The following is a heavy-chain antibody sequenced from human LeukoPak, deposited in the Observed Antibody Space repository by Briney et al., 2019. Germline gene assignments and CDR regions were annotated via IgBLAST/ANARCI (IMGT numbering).Heavy chain of an antibody. CDR3: ARASRGIAARTHFDY. CDR1: GFTFRSYA. J-gene: IGHJ4*02. CDR2: INHSGST. D-gene: IGHD6-6*01. V-gene: IGHV4-34*01. Sequence: GSLRLSCVASGFTFRSYAMSWIRQPPGKGLEWIGEINHSGSTNYNPSLKSRVTISVDTSKNQFSLKLSSVTAADTAVYYCARASRGIAARTHFDYWGQGTLVTVSS.